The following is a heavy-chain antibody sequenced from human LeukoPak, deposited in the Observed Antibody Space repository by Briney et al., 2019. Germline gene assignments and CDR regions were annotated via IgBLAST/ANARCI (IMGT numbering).Heavy chain of an antibody. CDR3: AKALTSGWYLDAFNI. J-gene: IGHJ3*02. CDR2: ISYDGSNK. Sequence: GGSLRLSCAASGFTFSSCGMHWVRQAPGKGLEWVAVISYDGSNKYYADSVKGRFTISRDNSKDTLFLEMNSLRAEDTAVYYCAKALTSGWYLDAFNIWGQGTMVTVSS. CDR1: GFTFSSCG. D-gene: IGHD6-19*01. V-gene: IGHV3-30*18.